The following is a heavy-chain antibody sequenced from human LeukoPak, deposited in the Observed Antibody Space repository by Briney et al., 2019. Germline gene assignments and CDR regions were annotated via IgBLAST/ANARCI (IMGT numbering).Heavy chain of an antibody. CDR2: IYTSGST. D-gene: IGHD1-1*01. CDR1: SGSISSYY. Sequence: PSETLSLTCTVSSGSISSYYGSWIRQPPGKGLEWIGYIYTSGSTNYNPSLKSRVTISVDTSKNQFSLKLSSVTAADTAVYYCARLRGGWNGGLDYWGQGTLVTVSS. CDR3: ARLRGGWNGGLDY. V-gene: IGHV4-4*09. J-gene: IGHJ4*02.